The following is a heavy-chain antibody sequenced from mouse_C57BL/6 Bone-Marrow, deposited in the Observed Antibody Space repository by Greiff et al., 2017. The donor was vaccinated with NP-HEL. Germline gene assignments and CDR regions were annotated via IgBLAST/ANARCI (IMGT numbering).Heavy chain of an antibody. CDR2: IYPRSGNT. V-gene: IGHV1-81*01. D-gene: IGHD3-1*01. Sequence: QVTLKVSGAELARPGASVKLSCKASGYTFTSYGISWVKQRTGQGLEWIGEIYPRSGNTYYNEKFKGKATLTADKSSSTAYMELRSLTSEDSAVYFCARGGRADYFDYWGQGTTLTVSS. CDR3: ARGGRADYFDY. CDR1: GYTFTSYG. J-gene: IGHJ2*01.